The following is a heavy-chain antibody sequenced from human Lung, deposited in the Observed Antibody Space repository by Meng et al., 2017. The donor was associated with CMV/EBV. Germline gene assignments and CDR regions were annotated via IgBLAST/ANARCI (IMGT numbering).Heavy chain of an antibody. CDR3: ARDLVGYDAFDV. D-gene: IGHD3-22*01. J-gene: IGHJ3*01. V-gene: IGHV1-46*01. Sequence: ASVKVSCKASGYNFITYYIHWVRQAPGQGLEWMGRINPDGGTTTYSQKFQGGVTLTSDTSTNTVYMELSRLRYEDTAVYYGARDLVGYDAFDVWGQGTMVTVSS. CDR1: GYNFITYY. CDR2: INPDGGTT.